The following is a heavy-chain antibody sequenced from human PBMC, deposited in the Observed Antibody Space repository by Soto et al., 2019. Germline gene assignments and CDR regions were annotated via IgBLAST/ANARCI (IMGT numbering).Heavy chain of an antibody. CDR3: TQDRLGSVGGLYDP. V-gene: IGHV3-23*01. J-gene: IGHJ5*02. D-gene: IGHD3-10*01. CDR1: GFTFSSYA. Sequence: EVQLLESGGGLVQPGGSLRLSCAASGFTFSSYAMTWVRQAPGKGLEWVSCIGGSDGSTYYADSVTGRFTISRDNSKNTLHLQMNSLRVEDTPVYYCTQDRLGSVGGLYDPWGQGTLVTVSS. CDR2: IGGSDGST.